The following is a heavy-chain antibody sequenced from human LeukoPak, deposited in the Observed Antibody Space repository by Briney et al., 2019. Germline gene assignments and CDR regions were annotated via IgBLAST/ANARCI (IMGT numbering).Heavy chain of an antibody. V-gene: IGHV4-38-2*02. CDR2: IYHSGST. J-gene: IGHJ4*02. CDR1: GDSISSGYY. D-gene: IGHD3-22*01. CDR3: ARCLGYYDSSGYFDS. Sequence: SETLSLTCSVSGDSISSGYYWGWIRPPPGKGLEWIGSIYHSGSTYYKPSLKSRVTIPVDTSKNQFSLKLSSVTAADTAVFYCARCLGYYDSSGYFDSWGQGTLVTVSS.